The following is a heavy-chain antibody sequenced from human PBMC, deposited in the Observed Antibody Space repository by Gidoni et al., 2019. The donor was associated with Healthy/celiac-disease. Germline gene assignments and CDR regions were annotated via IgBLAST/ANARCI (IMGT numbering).Heavy chain of an antibody. CDR3: ASRLLYYYDSSGLRSSRDY. Sequence: GQLQQWGAGLLKPSETLSLTCAVYGGSFSGYYWSWIRQPPGKGLEWIGEINHSGSTNYNPSLKSRVTISVDTSKNQFSLKLSSVTAADTAVYYCASRLLYYYDSSGLRSSRDYWGQGTLVTVSS. V-gene: IGHV4-34*01. CDR1: GGSFSGYY. D-gene: IGHD3-22*01. J-gene: IGHJ4*02. CDR2: INHSGST.